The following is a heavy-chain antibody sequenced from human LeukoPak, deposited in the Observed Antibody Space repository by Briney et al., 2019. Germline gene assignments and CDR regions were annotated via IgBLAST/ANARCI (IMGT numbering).Heavy chain of an antibody. CDR1: AGSISSYY. CDR3: ARSGDWAVIRPGQIWFDP. V-gene: IGHV4-59*01. Sequence: SETLSLTCPVSAGSISSYYWSWIRQPPGNGLEWIGSIYYSGSPNYNPSLKSRVTISVDTSKDQFSLKLSSVTAADTAVYYCARSGDWAVIRPGQIWFDPWGQGTLVTVSS. D-gene: IGHD3/OR15-3a*01. J-gene: IGHJ5*02. CDR2: IYYSGSP.